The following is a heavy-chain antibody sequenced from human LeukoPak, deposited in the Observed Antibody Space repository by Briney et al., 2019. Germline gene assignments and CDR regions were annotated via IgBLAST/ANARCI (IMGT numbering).Heavy chain of an antibody. CDR2: ISHSGNT. V-gene: IGHV4/OR15-8*02. CDR3: ARDADFWSGLARFDY. CDR1: GGSISSSNL. J-gene: IGHJ4*02. Sequence: SETLSLTCAVPGGSISSSNLWSWVRQPPGKGLEWIGEISHSGNTNYNPSLRSRVTISIDKSKNQFSLRLSSVTAADTAVYYCARDADFWSGLARFDYWGQGTLVTVSS. D-gene: IGHD3-3*01.